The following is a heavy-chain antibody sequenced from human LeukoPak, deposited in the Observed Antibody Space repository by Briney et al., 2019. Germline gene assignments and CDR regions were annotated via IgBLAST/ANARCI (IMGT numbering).Heavy chain of an antibody. CDR1: GYTFTSYG. V-gene: IGHV1-18*01. Sequence: GASVKVSCKASGYTFTSYGISWVRQAPGQGLEGMGWISAYNGNTKYAQKLQGRVSMTTATSTTTAHLELRSLISADTAVYYCAGDEVKPDYDYVWGSSSGTSGHFDNWGQGTLATVSS. J-gene: IGHJ4*02. CDR3: AGDEVKPDYDYVWGSSSGTSGHFDN. D-gene: IGHD3-16*01. CDR2: ISAYNGNT.